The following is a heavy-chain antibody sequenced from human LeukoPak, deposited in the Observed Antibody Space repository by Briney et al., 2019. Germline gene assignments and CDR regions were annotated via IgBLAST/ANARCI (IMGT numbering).Heavy chain of an antibody. V-gene: IGHV3-9*01. J-gene: IGHJ6*02. D-gene: IGHD3-10*01. CDR3: ARDGSAITMVRGVLYGMDV. CDR2: ISWNSGSI. CDR1: GFTFDDYA. Sequence: GGSLRLSCAASGFTFDDYAMHWVRQAPGKGLEWVSGISWNSGSIGYADSVKGRFTISRDNAKNSLYLQMNSLRAEDTAVYYCARDGSAITMVRGVLYGMDVWGQGTTVTVSS.